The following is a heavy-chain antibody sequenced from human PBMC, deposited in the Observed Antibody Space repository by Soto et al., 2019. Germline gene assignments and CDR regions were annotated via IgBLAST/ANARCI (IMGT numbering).Heavy chain of an antibody. CDR3: ARDSWAILTGLDAFDI. D-gene: IGHD3-9*01. CDR1: GFTFNTYA. J-gene: IGHJ3*02. Sequence: AGGSLRLSCAASGFTFNTYAMSWVRQAPGKGLEWVSSISASGGRTYYADSVEGRLTISRDNSKNTLFLQMNSLRAEDTAVYYCARDSWAILTGLDAFDIWGQGTMVTVSS. CDR2: ISASGGRT. V-gene: IGHV3-23*01.